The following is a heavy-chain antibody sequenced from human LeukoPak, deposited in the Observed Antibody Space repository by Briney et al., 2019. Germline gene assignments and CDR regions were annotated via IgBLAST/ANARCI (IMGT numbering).Heavy chain of an antibody. D-gene: IGHD3-22*01. V-gene: IGHV1-69*04. CDR2: IIPILGIA. J-gene: IGHJ4*02. Sequence: GASVKVSCKASGYTFTMYYIHWVRQAPGQGLEWMGRIIPILGIANYAQKFQGRVTITADKSTSTAYMELSSLRSEDTAVYYCAREGITMIVVVIWGQGTLVTVSS. CDR3: AREGITMIVVVI. CDR1: GYTFTMYY.